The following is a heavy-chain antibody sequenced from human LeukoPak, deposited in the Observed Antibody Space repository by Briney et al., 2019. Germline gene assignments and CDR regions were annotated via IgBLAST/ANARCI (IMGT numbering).Heavy chain of an antibody. J-gene: IGHJ4*02. D-gene: IGHD6-19*01. CDR2: ISGGDGTT. CDR3: AKDRGSGWYLLDY. CDR1: GFTFSSYA. V-gene: IGHV3-23*01. Sequence: GGSLRPSCAASGFTFSSYAMHWVRQAPGKGLEWVSAISGGDGTTYFADSVKGRFTISRDNSKNTLYLQMNSLRAEDTAVYYCAKDRGSGWYLLDYWGQGTLVTVSS.